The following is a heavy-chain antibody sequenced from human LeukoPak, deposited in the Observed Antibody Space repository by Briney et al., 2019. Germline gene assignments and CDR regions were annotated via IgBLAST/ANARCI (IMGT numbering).Heavy chain of an antibody. Sequence: ASVKVSCKAPGYTFTNYYIHWVRQAPGQGLEWMGIINPSGGSTSYAQKFQGRVAMTRDTSTSTVYMELSSLSSDDTAVYYCARGLQLSPRSAFDIWGQGTLVTVSS. D-gene: IGHD6-13*01. CDR2: INPSGGST. CDR1: GYTFTNYY. V-gene: IGHV1-46*01. CDR3: ARGLQLSPRSAFDI. J-gene: IGHJ3*02.